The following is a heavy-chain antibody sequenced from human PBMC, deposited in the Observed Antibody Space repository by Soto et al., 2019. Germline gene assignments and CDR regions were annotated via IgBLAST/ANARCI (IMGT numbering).Heavy chain of an antibody. J-gene: IGHJ5*02. CDR3: ARSIAAAGPNWFDP. CDR2: ISGSGGST. CDR1: GFTFSSYA. D-gene: IGHD6-13*01. V-gene: IGHV3-23*01. Sequence: PGGSLRLSCAASGFTFSSYAMSWVRQAPGKGLEWVSAISGSGGSTYYADSVKGRLTISRDNSKNTLYLQMNSLRAEDTAVYYCARSIAAAGPNWFDPWGQGTLVTVS.